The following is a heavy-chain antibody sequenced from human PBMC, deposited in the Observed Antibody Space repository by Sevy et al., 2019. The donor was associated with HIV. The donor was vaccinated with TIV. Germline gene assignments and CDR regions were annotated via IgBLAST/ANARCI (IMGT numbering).Heavy chain of an antibody. CDR2: IKQDGSEK. J-gene: IGHJ6*02. CDR3: ARASLRFLEWASRGYGMDV. CDR1: GFTFSSYW. Sequence: GGSLRLSCAASGFTFSSYWMSWVRQAPGKGLEWVANIKQDGSEKYHVDSVKGRFTISRDNAKNSLYLQMNSLRAEDTAVYYCARASLRFLEWASRGYGMDVWGQGTTVTVSS. D-gene: IGHD3-3*01. V-gene: IGHV3-7*01.